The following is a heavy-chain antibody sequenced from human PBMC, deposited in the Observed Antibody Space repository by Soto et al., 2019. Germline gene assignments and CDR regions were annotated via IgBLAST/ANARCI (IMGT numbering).Heavy chain of an antibody. CDR1: GYTFTSYG. CDR3: ARVHNDFWSGYYTATYFDY. V-gene: IGHV1-18*01. D-gene: IGHD3-3*01. Sequence: ASVKVSCKASGYTFTSYGISWVRQAPGQGLEWMGWISAYNGNTNYAQKLQGRVTMTTDTSTSTAYMELRSLRSDDTAVYYCARVHNDFWSGYYTATYFDYGGQGTLVTVSS. CDR2: ISAYNGNT. J-gene: IGHJ4*02.